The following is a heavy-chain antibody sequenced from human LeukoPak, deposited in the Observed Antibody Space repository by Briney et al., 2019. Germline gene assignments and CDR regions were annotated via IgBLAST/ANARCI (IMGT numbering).Heavy chain of an antibody. Sequence: PGGSLRLPCAAPGFTFSSYAMSWVRQAPGKGLEWVSAISGSGGSTYYADSVKGRFTISRDNSKNTLYLQMNSLRAEDTAVYYCAKDRGCTNGVCSIAGAFDIWGQGTMVTVSS. CDR3: AKDRGCTNGVCSIAGAFDI. D-gene: IGHD2-8*01. J-gene: IGHJ3*02. V-gene: IGHV3-23*01. CDR1: GFTFSSYA. CDR2: ISGSGGST.